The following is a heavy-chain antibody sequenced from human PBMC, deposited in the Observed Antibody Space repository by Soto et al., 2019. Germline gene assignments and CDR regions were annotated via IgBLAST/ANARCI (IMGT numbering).Heavy chain of an antibody. V-gene: IGHV4-31*03. D-gene: IGHD6-13*01. J-gene: IGHJ3*02. CDR2: IYYSGST. CDR1: GGSISSGGYY. CDR3: ARSSSSRGAFDI. Sequence: QVQLQESGPGLVKPSQTLSLTCTVSGGSISSGGYYWSWIRQHPGKGLEWIGYIYYSGSTYYNPSLKSRVTISIDTSKNQFSLKLSSVTAADTAVYYCARSSSSRGAFDIWGQGTMVTVSS.